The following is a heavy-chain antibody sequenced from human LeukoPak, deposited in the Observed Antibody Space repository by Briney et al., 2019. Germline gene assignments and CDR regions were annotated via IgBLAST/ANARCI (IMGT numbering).Heavy chain of an antibody. Sequence: PGGSLRLSCAASGFTFSKYWMTWVRQAPGKGLEWVASIKQDGSEKYYVDSVKGRFIISRDNAKNSLYLQMNSLTAEDTAVYYCASHDYGDYSPLEYWGQGTLVTVSS. CDR1: GFTFSKYW. CDR3: ASHDYGDYSPLEY. CDR2: IKQDGSEK. J-gene: IGHJ4*02. V-gene: IGHV3-7*01. D-gene: IGHD4-17*01.